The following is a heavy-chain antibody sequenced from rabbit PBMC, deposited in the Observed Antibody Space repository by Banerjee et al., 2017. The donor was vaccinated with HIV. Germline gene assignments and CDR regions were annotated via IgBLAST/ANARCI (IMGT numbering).Heavy chain of an antibody. Sequence: QEQLVESGGDLVKPEGSLTLTCTASGIDFSSSYWICWVRQAPGKGLEWIACIVVGSSGTTYYANWAKGRFTISKTSSTTVTLQMTSLTVADTATYFCARDNSAGGPDLDLWGQGTLVTVS. J-gene: IGHJ4*01. CDR3: ARDNSAGGPDLDL. D-gene: IGHD7-1*01. CDR1: GIDFSSSYW. V-gene: IGHV1S45*01. CDR2: IVVGSSGTT.